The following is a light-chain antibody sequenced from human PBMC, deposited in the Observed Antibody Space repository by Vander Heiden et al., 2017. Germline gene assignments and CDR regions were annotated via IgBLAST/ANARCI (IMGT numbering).Light chain of an antibody. V-gene: IGKV1-6*01. J-gene: IGKJ2*01. Sequence: TQSPTSMSASVGDRVRITCRASQGISNELQWYQLKPEKAHKLLIYDVSNLQSGVPSRFSGSGSGTDFTLTISSLQPEDFATYYCVQDYSYPYTFGRGTKVEIK. CDR1: QGISNE. CDR3: VQDYSYPYT. CDR2: DVS.